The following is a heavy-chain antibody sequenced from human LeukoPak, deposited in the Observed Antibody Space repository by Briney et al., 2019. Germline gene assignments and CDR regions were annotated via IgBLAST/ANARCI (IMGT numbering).Heavy chain of an antibody. CDR2: INWNGANT. CDR1: GLIFNDYG. CDR3: ARGQVGPFEY. V-gene: IGHV3-20*04. J-gene: IGHJ4*02. Sequence: PGGSLRLSCAASGLIFNDYGMSWVRQAPGKGLEWVSGINWNGANTNYAGSVKGRFTISRDNARKSLYLQVNSLRAEDTAVYYCARGQVGPFEYWGQGALVAVSS.